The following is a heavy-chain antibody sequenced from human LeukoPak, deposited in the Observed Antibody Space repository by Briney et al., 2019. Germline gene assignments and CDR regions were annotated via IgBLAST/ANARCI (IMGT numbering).Heavy chain of an antibody. CDR2: ISGSGGST. CDR3: AKQDCGGDCRLTDY. CDR1: GFTFSSYA. D-gene: IGHD2-21*02. J-gene: IGHJ4*02. V-gene: IGHV3-23*01. Sequence: PGGSLRLSCAAPGFTFSSYAMSWVRQAPGKGLEWVSAISGSGGSTYYADSVKGRFTISRDNSKNTLYLQMNSLRADDTAVYYCAKQDCGGDCRLTDYWGQGTLVTVSS.